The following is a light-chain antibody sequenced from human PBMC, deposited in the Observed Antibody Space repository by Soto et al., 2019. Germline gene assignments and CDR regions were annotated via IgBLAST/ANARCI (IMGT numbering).Light chain of an antibody. V-gene: IGKV3-15*01. CDR2: GAS. Sequence: MMMTQSPATLSVSPGERVTLSCRTSHSVNSHVAWYQQKPGQAHRLLLYGASTRATGIPVRFSGSGFGTEFTLTISSLQSEDFAVYYCQQYKNWPLFGQGTRLEIK. CDR3: QQYKNWPL. J-gene: IGKJ5*01. CDR1: HSVNSH.